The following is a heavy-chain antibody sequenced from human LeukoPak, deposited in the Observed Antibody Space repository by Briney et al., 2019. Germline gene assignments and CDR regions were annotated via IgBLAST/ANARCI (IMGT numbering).Heavy chain of an antibody. V-gene: IGHV3-30*04. J-gene: IGHJ4*02. D-gene: IGHD3-22*01. CDR2: ISYDGSNK. CDR3: ARNYYDSSGYLGAFHY. CDR1: GFTFSSYA. Sequence: GGSLRLSCAAPGFTFSSYAMHWVRQAPGKGLERVAVISYDGSNKYYADSVKGRFTISRDNSKNTLYLQMNSLRAEDTAVYYCARNYYDSSGYLGAFHYWGQGTLVTVSS.